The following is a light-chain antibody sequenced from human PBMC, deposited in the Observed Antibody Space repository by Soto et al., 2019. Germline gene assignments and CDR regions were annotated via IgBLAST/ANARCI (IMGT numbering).Light chain of an antibody. CDR2: DVS. V-gene: IGLV2-11*01. CDR1: SSDVGAYNY. J-gene: IGLJ3*02. Sequence: QSALTQPRSVSGSPGQSVTMSCTGTSSDVGAYNYVSWYQQHPGKAPKLMIYDVSKRPSGVPDRFSGSKSGNTASLTISGLQAEDEADYYCQVWDSSSDHPEFGGGTKLTVL. CDR3: QVWDSSSDHPE.